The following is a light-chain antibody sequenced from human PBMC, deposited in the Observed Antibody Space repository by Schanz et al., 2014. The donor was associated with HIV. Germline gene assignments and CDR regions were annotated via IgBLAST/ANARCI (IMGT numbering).Light chain of an antibody. Sequence: QSVLTQPPSASGSPGQSVTISCTGTSGDVGGYNFVSWYQQHPDKAPRLMIFDVSSRPSGVPDRFSASKSGNTASLTVSGLQADDEAHYYCSSFAGNNKLLFGGGTKLAVL. CDR3: SSFAGNNKLL. CDR1: SGDVGGYNF. V-gene: IGLV2-8*01. J-gene: IGLJ2*01. CDR2: DVS.